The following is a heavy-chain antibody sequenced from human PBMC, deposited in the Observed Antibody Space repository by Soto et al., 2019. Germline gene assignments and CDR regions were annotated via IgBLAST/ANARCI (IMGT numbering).Heavy chain of an antibody. CDR2: MNQYGTEE. CDR3: ARDPNSGYNWGGDF. CDR1: GFILNSYW. J-gene: IGHJ4*02. Sequence: EAQLVESGGGLVQPGGSLRLSCAASGFILNSYWMSWVRQAPGKGLEWVANMNQYGTEEYYVDSVKGRFTISRDNAKNSLYLQMNSLRAEDTAVYYCARDPNSGYNWGGDFWGQGTLVTVSS. D-gene: IGHD5-12*01. V-gene: IGHV3-7*05.